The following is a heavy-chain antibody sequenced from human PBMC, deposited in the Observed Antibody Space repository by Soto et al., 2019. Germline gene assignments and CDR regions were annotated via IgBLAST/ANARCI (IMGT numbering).Heavy chain of an antibody. D-gene: IGHD6-13*01. V-gene: IGHV4-30-4*01. CDR1: GCSISSGDYY. CDR2: IYYSGST. CDR3: ARERPDGSRLDP. J-gene: IGHJ5*02. Sequence: PSETVSLTCTVSGCSISSGDYYWSWIRQPPGKGLEWIGYIYYSGSTYYNPSLKSRVTISVDTSKNQFSLKLSPVTAADTAVYYCARERPDGSRLDPWGQGTLVTVSS.